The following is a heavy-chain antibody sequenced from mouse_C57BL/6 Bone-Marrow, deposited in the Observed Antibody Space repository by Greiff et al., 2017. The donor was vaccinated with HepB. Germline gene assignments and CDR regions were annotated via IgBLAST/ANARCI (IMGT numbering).Heavy chain of an antibody. CDR2: ISSGGSYT. CDR3: ARAYAMDY. CDR1: GFTFSSYG. J-gene: IGHJ4*01. Sequence: EVHLVESGGDLVKPGGSLKLSCAASGFTFSSYGMSWVRQTPDKRLEWVATISSGGSYTYYPDSVKGRFTISRDNAKNTLYLQMSSLKSEDTAMYYCARAYAMDYWGQGTSVTVSS. V-gene: IGHV5-6*01.